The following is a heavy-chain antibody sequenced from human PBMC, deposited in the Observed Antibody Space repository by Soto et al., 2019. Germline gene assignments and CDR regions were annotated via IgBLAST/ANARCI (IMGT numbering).Heavy chain of an antibody. Sequence: GESLKISCKGSGYSFTSYWIGWVGQMPGKGLEWMGIIYPGDSDTRYSPSFQGQVTISADKSISTAYLQWSSLKASDTAMYYCARLSGSYSYYYYYGMDVWGQGTTVTVSS. CDR1: GYSFTSYW. J-gene: IGHJ6*02. D-gene: IGHD1-26*01. CDR3: ARLSGSYSYYYYYGMDV. CDR2: IYPGDSDT. V-gene: IGHV5-51*01.